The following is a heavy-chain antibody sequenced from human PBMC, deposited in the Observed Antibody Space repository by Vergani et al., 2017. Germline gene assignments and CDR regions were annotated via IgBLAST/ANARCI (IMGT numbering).Heavy chain of an antibody. Sequence: QVQLQQWGAGLLKPSETPSLTCAVYGGSFSGYYWSWIRQPPGKGLEWIGEINHSGSTNYNPSLTSRVPLSVDTSKNQFSLKLSSVTAAATAVYYCARDRYYNSSGYETWGQGTLVTVSS. CDR1: GGSFSGYY. CDR3: ARDRYYNSSGYET. V-gene: IGHV4-34*01. D-gene: IGHD3-22*01. J-gene: IGHJ4*02. CDR2: INHSGST.